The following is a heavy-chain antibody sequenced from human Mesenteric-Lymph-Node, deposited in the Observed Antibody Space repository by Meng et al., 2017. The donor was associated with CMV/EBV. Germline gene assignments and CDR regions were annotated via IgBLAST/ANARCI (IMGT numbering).Heavy chain of an antibody. CDR2: ISPNNGNT. CDR3: TRDQKFYYDSSGYNVIDF. Sequence: ASVKVSCKASGYTFSNYHIGWVRQAPGQGLEWMGWISPNNGNTHFEQKVQGRVTLTTDTSTSTAYMEMWRLRSDDTAVYYCTRDQKFYYDSSGYNVIDFWGQGKLVTVSS. D-gene: IGHD3-22*01. CDR1: GYTFSNYH. V-gene: IGHV1-18*01. J-gene: IGHJ4*02.